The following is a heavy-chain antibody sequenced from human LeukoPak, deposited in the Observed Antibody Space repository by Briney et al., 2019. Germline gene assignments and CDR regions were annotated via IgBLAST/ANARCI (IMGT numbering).Heavy chain of an antibody. V-gene: IGHV1-3*01. Sequence: ASVKVSCKASGYTFTSYAMHWVRQAPGQRLEWMGWISAGNGNTKYSQKFQGRVTITRDTSASTAYMELSSLRSEDTAVYYCARGYYYGSGTYEFGFDYWGQGTLVTVSS. CDR2: ISAGNGNT. CDR1: GYTFTSYA. CDR3: ARGYYYGSGTYEFGFDY. D-gene: IGHD3-10*01. J-gene: IGHJ4*02.